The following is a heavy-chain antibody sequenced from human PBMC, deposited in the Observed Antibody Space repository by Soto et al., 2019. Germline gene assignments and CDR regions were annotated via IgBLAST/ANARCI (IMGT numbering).Heavy chain of an antibody. CDR3: ARAIVVVPAAMEYYYYSGMDV. V-gene: IGHV4-31*03. CDR2: IYYSGST. Sequence: SETLSLTCTVSGGSVSSGGYYWSWIRQHPGKGLEWIGYIYYSGSTYYNPSLKSRVTISVDTSKNQFSLKLSSVTAADTAVYYCARAIVVVPAAMEYYYYSGMDVWGQGTTVTVSS. J-gene: IGHJ6*02. D-gene: IGHD2-2*01. CDR1: GGSVSSGGYY.